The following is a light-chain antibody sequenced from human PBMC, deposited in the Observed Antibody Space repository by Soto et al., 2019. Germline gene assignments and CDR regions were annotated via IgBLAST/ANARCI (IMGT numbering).Light chain of an antibody. Sequence: QSVLTQPPSVSGAPGQIVTISCTGSSSNIGAGSDVHWYQQSPGRVPKLLVYGNKHRPSGVPDRFSASKSGTSASLAITGLQAGDEADYYCQSYDNNLRGVLFGGGTKRTVL. CDR1: SSNIGAGSD. V-gene: IGLV1-40*01. CDR3: QSYDNNLRGVL. J-gene: IGLJ2*01. CDR2: GNK.